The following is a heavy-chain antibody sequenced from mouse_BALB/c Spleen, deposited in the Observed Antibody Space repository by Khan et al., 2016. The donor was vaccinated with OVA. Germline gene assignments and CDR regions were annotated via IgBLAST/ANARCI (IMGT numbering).Heavy chain of an antibody. CDR1: GYTFTNYY. V-gene: IGHV1S81*02. CDR2: INPSNGGT. J-gene: IGHJ3*01. CDR3: TRSWWAAFAY. D-gene: IGHD1-1*02. Sequence: VQLQQPGAELVKPGASVKLSCKASGYTFTNYYMYWVKQRHGQGLEWIGGINPSNGGTYFHGKFKSKATLTVDHYSSTASMQPSSLPSEDSAVYYFTRSWWAAFAYWGQVTLVTVSA.